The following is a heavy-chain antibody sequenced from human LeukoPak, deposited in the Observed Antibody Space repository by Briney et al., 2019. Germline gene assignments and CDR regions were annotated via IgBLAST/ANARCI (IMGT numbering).Heavy chain of an antibody. J-gene: IGHJ5*02. D-gene: IGHD6-19*01. CDR1: GFTFDDYA. CDR3: ARQMSSGWYRGWFDP. CDR2: ISWNSGSI. Sequence: GGSLRLSCAASGFTFDDYAMHWVRQAPGKGLEWVSGISWNSGSIDYADSVKGRFTISRDNSKNTLYLQMNSLRAEDTAVYYCARQMSSGWYRGWFDPWGQGTLVTVSS. V-gene: IGHV3-9*01.